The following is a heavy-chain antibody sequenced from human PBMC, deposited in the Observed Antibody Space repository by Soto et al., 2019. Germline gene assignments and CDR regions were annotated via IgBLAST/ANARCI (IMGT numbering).Heavy chain of an antibody. Sequence: GASVKVSCKASGYTFIDYGINWVRQAPGQGLEWVAGISPHNKYTKYAQNLQDRVIITTDTSTSTVYMELTSLRSDDTAVYYCARHNYGSGSTYFDYWGQGTLVTVSS. CDR1: GYTFIDYG. D-gene: IGHD3-10*01. J-gene: IGHJ4*02. CDR3: ARHNYGSGSTYFDY. CDR2: ISPHNKYT. V-gene: IGHV1-18*01.